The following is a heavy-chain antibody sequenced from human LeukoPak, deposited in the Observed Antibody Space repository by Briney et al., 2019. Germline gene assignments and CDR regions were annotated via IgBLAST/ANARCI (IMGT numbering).Heavy chain of an antibody. D-gene: IGHD1-7*01. Sequence: ASVKVSCKASGYTFTGYYMHWVRQAPGQGLEWMGWINPNSGGTNYAQKFQGRVTMTRDTSISTAYMELSRLRSDDTAVYYRARDQRITGTDSDYWGQGTLVTVSS. J-gene: IGHJ4*02. CDR1: GYTFTGYY. CDR2: INPNSGGT. V-gene: IGHV1-2*02. CDR3: ARDQRITGTDSDY.